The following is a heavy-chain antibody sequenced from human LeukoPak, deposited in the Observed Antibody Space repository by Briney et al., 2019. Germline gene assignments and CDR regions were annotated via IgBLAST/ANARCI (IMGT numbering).Heavy chain of an antibody. D-gene: IGHD4-17*01. CDR3: ARGRRYGDFDY. Sequence: SETLSLTCAVYGGSFSGYCWSWIRQPPGKGLEWIGEINHSGSTNYNPSLKSRVTISVDTSKNQFSLKLSSVTAADTAVYYCARGRRYGDFDYWGQGTLVTVSS. J-gene: IGHJ4*02. V-gene: IGHV4-34*01. CDR1: GGSFSGYC. CDR2: INHSGST.